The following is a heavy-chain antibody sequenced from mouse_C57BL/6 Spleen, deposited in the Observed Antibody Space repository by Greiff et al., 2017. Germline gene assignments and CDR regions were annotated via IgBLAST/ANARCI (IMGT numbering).Heavy chain of an antibody. V-gene: IGHV1-82*01. CDR2: IYPGDGDT. J-gene: IGHJ4*01. D-gene: IGHD2-1*01. CDR1: GYAFSSSW. Sequence: QVQLKESGPELVKPGASVKISCKASGYAFSSSWMNWVKQRPGKGLEWIGRIYPGDGDTNYNGKFKGKATLTADKSSSTAYMQLSSLTSEDSAVYFCARDGNRYAMDYWGQGTSVTVSS. CDR3: ARDGNRYAMDY.